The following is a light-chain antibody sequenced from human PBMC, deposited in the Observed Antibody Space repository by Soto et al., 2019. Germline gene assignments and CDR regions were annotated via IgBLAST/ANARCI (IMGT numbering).Light chain of an antibody. J-gene: IGKJ2*01. CDR3: QQYGSSPPNT. V-gene: IGKV3-20*01. Sequence: EIVLTQSPGTLSLSPGERATLSCRASQSVSSSYLAWYQQKPGQAPRLLIYGASSWDTGMPDRFSGSGSGTDFTLTISRLEPEDFAVYYCQQYGSSPPNTFGQVTKLEIK. CDR2: GAS. CDR1: QSVSSSY.